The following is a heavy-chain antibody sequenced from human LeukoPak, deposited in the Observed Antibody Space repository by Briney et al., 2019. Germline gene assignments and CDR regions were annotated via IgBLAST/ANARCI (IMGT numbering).Heavy chain of an antibody. D-gene: IGHD3/OR15-3a*01. CDR3: ARERTGWYFDY. CDR1: RFTFSSFE. Sequence: GGSLRLSCAASRFTFSSFEMNWVRQAPGKGLEWVSYISSSGRTIYYADSVKGRFTISRDNSKNTLYLQTNSLGPEDTAVYYCARERTGWYFDYWGQGALVTVSS. CDR2: ISSSGRTI. V-gene: IGHV3-48*03. J-gene: IGHJ4*02.